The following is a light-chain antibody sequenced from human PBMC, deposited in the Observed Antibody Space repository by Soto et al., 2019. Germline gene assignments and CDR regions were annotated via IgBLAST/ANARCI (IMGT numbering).Light chain of an antibody. J-gene: IGKJ4*01. CDR2: GAS. CDR3: QQYDDSPLT. Sequence: DIVLTQSPGTLSLSPGDRATLSCRASQTVGKYYLAWYQRKPGQAPMLLLHGASSRATGMPEWFSGSGSGTAVSLTISRLVPDDVAVSYCQQYDDSPLTFGGGTKVEIK. CDR1: QTVGKYY. V-gene: IGKV3-20*01.